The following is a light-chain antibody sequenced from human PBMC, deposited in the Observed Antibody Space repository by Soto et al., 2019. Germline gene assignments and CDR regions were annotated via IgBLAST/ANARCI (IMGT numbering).Light chain of an antibody. CDR3: SSYASSSSYV. V-gene: IGLV2-14*01. CDR2: EVT. J-gene: IGLJ1*01. Sequence: QSALAQPASVSGSPGQSITISCTGTSSDVGGYNHVSWYQIHPGKAPKLIIYEVTSRPSGVSYRFSGSKSGNSASLTISGIQAEDEADYYCSSYASSSSYVFGGGTKVTVL. CDR1: SSDVGGYNH.